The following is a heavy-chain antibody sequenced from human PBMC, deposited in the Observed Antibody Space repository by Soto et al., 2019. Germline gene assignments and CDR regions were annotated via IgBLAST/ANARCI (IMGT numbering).Heavy chain of an antibody. CDR1: GGSISSGGYY. V-gene: IGHV4-31*03. J-gene: IGHJ6*02. D-gene: IGHD2-8*01. Sequence: PSETLSLTCTVSGGSISSGGYYWSWIRQHPGKGLEWIGYIYYSGSTYYNPSLKSRVNISVDTSKNQFSLKLSSVTAADTAVYYCARNGNYGYYGMDVWGQGTTVTVSS. CDR2: IYYSGST. CDR3: ARNGNYGYYGMDV.